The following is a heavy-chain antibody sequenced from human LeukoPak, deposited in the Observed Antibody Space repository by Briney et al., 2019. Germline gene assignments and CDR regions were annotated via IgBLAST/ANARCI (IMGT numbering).Heavy chain of an antibody. J-gene: IGHJ5*02. CDR1: GYTFTSYG. CDR2: ISAYNGNT. V-gene: IGHV1-18*01. D-gene: IGHD1-26*01. CDR3: ARGQVGATTTIRFDP. Sequence: ASVKVSCKASGYTFTSYGISWVRQAPGQGLEWMGWISAYNGNTNHAQKLQGRVTMTTDTSTSTAYMELRSLRSDDTAVYYCARGQVGATTTIRFDPWGQGTLVTVSS.